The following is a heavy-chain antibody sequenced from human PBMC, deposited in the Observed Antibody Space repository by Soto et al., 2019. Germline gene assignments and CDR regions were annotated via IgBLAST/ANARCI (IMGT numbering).Heavy chain of an antibody. J-gene: IGHJ5*02. Sequence: ASVKVSCKASGYTFTGYYMHWVRQAPGQGLEWMGWINPNSGGTNYAQKFQGRVTMTRDTSISTAYMELSRLRSGDTAVYYCARSAGTNLNWFDPWGQGTLVTVSS. V-gene: IGHV1-2*02. CDR2: INPNSGGT. CDR3: ARSAGTNLNWFDP. D-gene: IGHD6-19*01. CDR1: GYTFTGYY.